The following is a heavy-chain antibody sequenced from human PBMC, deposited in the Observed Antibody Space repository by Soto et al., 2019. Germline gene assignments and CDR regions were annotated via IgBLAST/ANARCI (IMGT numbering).Heavy chain of an antibody. CDR2: ISYDGSNK. J-gene: IGHJ6*02. V-gene: IGHV3-30-3*01. D-gene: IGHD2-2*01. CDR1: GFTFSSYA. CDR3: AREGPAPYYYYSYGMDV. Sequence: GGSLRLSCAASGFTFSSYAMHWVRQALGKGLEWVAVISYDGSNKYYADSVKGRFTISRDNSKNTLYLQMNSLRAEDTAVYYCAREGPAPYYYYSYGMDVWGQGTTVTVSS.